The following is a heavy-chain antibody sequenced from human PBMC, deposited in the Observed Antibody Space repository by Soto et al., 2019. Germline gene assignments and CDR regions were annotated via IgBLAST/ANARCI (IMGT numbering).Heavy chain of an antibody. CDR2: IRYDGTRQ. V-gene: IGHV3-33*06. CDR3: ANYDVDKNAWEF. Sequence: QVQLVESGGGVVQPGPSLRLSCAASGFTFSRYGMHWVRRAPGKGLEWVTVIRYDGTRQFYADSVKGRFTVSRDNFKNILYLQMNSLRADDTAVYYCANYDVDKNAWEFWGQGTPVTVSS. D-gene: IGHD1-26*01. CDR1: GFTFSRYG. J-gene: IGHJ4*02.